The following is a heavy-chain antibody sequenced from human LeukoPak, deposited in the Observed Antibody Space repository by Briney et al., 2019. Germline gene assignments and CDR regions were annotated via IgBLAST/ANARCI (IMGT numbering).Heavy chain of an antibody. CDR2: IIPIFGTA. J-gene: IGHJ4*02. CDR1: GGTFSSYA. Sequence: SVKVSCKASGGTFSSYAISWVRQAPGQGLEWMGGIIPIFGTANYAQKFQGRVTITADNSTSTAYMELSSLRSEDTAVYYCARSRNIAVYCSSTSCQYYFDYWGQGTLVTVSS. D-gene: IGHD2-2*01. CDR3: ARSRNIAVYCSSTSCQYYFDY. V-gene: IGHV1-69*06.